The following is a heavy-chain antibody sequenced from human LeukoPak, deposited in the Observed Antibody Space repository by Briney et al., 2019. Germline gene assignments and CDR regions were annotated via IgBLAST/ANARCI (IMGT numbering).Heavy chain of an antibody. V-gene: IGHV3-23*01. Sequence: PGGSLRLSCAASGFTFRSYAMSWVRQAPGKGLEWVSVISGSGGSTYYADSVKGRFTISRDNSKNTLYLQMNNLRAEDTAVYYCARGTYGLRIDNWFDPWGQGTLVTVSS. CDR1: GFTFRSYA. D-gene: IGHD1-26*01. CDR2: ISGSGGST. CDR3: ARGTYGLRIDNWFDP. J-gene: IGHJ5*02.